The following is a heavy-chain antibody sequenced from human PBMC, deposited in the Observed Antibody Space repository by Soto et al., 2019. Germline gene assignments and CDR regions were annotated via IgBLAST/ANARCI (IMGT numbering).Heavy chain of an antibody. CDR2: IYYSGST. CDR1: GGSISSGGYY. CDR3: VRVRYCSGGSCYPRFDP. Sequence: QVQLQESGPGLVKPSQTLSLTCTVSGGSISSGGYYWSWIRQHPGKGLEWIGYIYYSGSTYYNPSLKSRVTISVDTSKNQFSLKLSSGTDADTAVYYCVRVRYCSGGSCYPRFDPWGQGTLVTVSS. V-gene: IGHV4-31*03. D-gene: IGHD2-15*01. J-gene: IGHJ5*02.